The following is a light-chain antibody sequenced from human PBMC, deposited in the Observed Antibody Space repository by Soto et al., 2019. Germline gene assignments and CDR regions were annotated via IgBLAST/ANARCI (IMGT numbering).Light chain of an antibody. CDR1: QSLSGNY. Sequence: EIVLTQSPGTLSLSPGERATLSCRASQSLSGNYLAWYQQKPGQAPRLLIFGVSSRATGIPDRFSGSGSGTEFTLTISSLQPEDFAIYYCQQYREWPPFTFGQGTRLEIK. V-gene: IGKV3-20*01. CDR3: QQYREWPPFT. J-gene: IGKJ2*01. CDR2: GVS.